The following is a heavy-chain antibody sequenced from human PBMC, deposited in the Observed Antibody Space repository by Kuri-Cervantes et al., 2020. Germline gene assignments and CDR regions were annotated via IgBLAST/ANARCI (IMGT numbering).Heavy chain of an antibody. CDR3: ARLGGADYDFWSGYLYYSDY. Sequence: GSLRLSCAVSGGSISSSSYYWGWIRQPPGKGLEWIGSIYYSGSTYYNPSLKSRVTMSVDTSKNQFSLKLSSVTAADTAMYYCARLGGADYDFWSGYLYYSDYWGRGTLVTVSS. V-gene: IGHV4-39*01. CDR2: IYYSGST. CDR1: GGSISSSSYY. J-gene: IGHJ4*02. D-gene: IGHD3-3*01.